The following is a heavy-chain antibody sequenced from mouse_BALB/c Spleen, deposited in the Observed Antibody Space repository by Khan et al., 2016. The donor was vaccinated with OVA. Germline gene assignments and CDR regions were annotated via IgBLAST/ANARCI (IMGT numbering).Heavy chain of an antibody. CDR1: GYAFSNYL. CDR2: IYPGDGNT. J-gene: IGHJ3*01. Sequence: QVQLKESGAELVRPGSSVKISCKASGYAFSNYLMNWVKQGPGQGLEWIGQIYPGDGNTNYNGKFKDKATLTADKSSSTAYIQLSSLTSEDSAVYFCARSGYDYFAYGGQGTLVTVSA. CDR3: ARSGYDYFAY. D-gene: IGHD2-14*01. V-gene: IGHV1-80*01.